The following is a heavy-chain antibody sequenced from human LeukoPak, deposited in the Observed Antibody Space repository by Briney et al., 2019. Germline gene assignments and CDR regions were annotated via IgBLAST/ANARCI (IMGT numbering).Heavy chain of an antibody. D-gene: IGHD3-22*01. CDR1: GFSFTSYS. V-gene: IGHV3-21*01. CDR2: ISSSGNYI. CDR3: ARGGRGTIMIVVAALDY. J-gene: IGHJ4*02. Sequence: GGSLRLSCAASGFSFTSYSMNWVRQAPGKGLEWVSSISSSGNYIYYADSVKGRFTISRDNARNSLYLQMNSLRAEDTAVYYCARGGRGTIMIVVAALDYWGQGTLVTVSS.